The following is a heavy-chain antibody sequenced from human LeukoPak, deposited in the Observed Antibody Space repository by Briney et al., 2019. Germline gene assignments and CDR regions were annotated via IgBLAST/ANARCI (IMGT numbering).Heavy chain of an antibody. J-gene: IGHJ6*03. CDR1: GYSISSGYY. CDR3: ARVKRDSEVGWLRLEGDYYYYYYMDV. CDR2: VSNSGST. V-gene: IGHV4-38-2*02. Sequence: PSETLSLTCTVSGYSISSGYYWGWIRQPPGKGLEYIGSVSNSGSTFYNPSLKSRHTISLDTSKNQFSLKLSSVTAADTAVYYCARVKRDSEVGWLRLEGDYYYYYYMDVWGKGTTVTISS. D-gene: IGHD5-12*01.